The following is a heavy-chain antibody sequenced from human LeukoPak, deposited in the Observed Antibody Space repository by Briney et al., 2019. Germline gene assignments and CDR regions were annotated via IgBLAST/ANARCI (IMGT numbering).Heavy chain of an antibody. Sequence: GGSLRLSCAASGFTFSNAWMSWVRQAPGKGLEWVGRIKSKTDGGTTDYAAPVKGRFTISRDDSKNTLYLQMNSLRAEDTAVYYCASQVNWNYDYWGQGTLVTVSS. J-gene: IGHJ4*02. CDR1: GFTFSNAW. V-gene: IGHV3-15*01. D-gene: IGHD1-1*01. CDR2: IKSKTDGGTT. CDR3: ASQVNWNYDY.